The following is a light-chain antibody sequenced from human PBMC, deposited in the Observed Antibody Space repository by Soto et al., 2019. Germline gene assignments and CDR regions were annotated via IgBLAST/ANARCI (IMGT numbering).Light chain of an antibody. CDR3: QQDGTLIT. J-gene: IGKJ5*01. Sequence: EIVLTQSPGTLSLSPGERVTLSCRASQSVTNSYLAWYQQKTGPAPRLLIYGASSRATGIPGRFSSSGSGTDFPLTISRRESEDFAGYSCQQDGTLITFGQGTRLEIK. V-gene: IGKV3-20*01. CDR2: GAS. CDR1: QSVTNSY.